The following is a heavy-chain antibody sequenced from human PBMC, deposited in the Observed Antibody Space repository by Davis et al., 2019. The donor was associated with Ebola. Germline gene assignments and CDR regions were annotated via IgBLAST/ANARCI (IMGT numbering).Heavy chain of an antibody. CDR3: ASWGILGFGEGYYYGMDV. CDR2: INPNSGGT. Sequence: ASVKVSCKASGYTFTGYYMHWVRQAPGQGLEWMGRINPNSGGTNYAQKFQGRVTMTRDKSISTAYMELSRLRSDDTAVYYCASWGILGFGEGYYYGMDVWGKGTTVTVSS. J-gene: IGHJ6*04. D-gene: IGHD3-10*01. V-gene: IGHV1-2*06. CDR1: GYTFTGYY.